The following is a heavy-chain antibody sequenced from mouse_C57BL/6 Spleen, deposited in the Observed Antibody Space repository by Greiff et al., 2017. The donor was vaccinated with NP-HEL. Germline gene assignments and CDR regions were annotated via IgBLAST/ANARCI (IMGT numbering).Heavy chain of an antibody. Sequence: VQLQQSGAELVRPGASVKLSCTASGFNITDYYMHWVKQRPEQGLEWIGRIDPEDGDTEYAPKFQGKATMTADTSSNTAYLQLSSLTSEDTAVYYCTTPLLRPYYAMDYWGQGTSVTVSS. CDR3: TTPLLRPYYAMDY. D-gene: IGHD1-2*01. V-gene: IGHV14-1*01. J-gene: IGHJ4*01. CDR1: GFNITDYY. CDR2: IDPEDGDT.